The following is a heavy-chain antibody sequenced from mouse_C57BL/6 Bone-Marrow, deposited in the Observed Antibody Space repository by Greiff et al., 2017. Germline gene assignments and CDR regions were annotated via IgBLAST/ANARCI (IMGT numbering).Heavy chain of an antibody. CDR3: ARLPNWGGGYALDY. V-gene: IGHV1-53*01. J-gene: IGHJ4*01. D-gene: IGHD4-1*01. CDR2: INPGNGGT. CDR1: GYTFTSYW. Sequence: QVQLQQPGTELVKPGASVKLSCKASGYTFTSYWITWVKQRPGQGLEWIGNINPGNGGTNYNEKFKSKATLTVDKSSSTAYMQLSSLTSEDSAVYYCARLPNWGGGYALDYWGQGTTVTVAS.